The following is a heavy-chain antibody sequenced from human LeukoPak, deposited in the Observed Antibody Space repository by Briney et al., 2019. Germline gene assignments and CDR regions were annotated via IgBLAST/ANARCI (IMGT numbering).Heavy chain of an antibody. Sequence: SETLSLTCAVYGGSFSGYYWSWIRQPPGKGLEWIGEINHSGSTNYNPSLKSRVTISVDTSKNQFSLKLSSVTAADTAVYYCARPLTSTNYYYGMDVWGQGTTVTVSS. CDR3: ARPLTSTNYYYGMDV. J-gene: IGHJ6*02. D-gene: IGHD1-1*01. CDR2: INHSGST. CDR1: GGSFSGYY. V-gene: IGHV4-34*01.